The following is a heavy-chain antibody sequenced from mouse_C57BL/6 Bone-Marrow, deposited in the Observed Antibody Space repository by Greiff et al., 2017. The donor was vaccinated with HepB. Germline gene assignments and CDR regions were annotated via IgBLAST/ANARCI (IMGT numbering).Heavy chain of an antibody. D-gene: IGHD2-4*01. Sequence: EVQLQQSGPELVKPGASVKISCKASGYSFTGYYMNWVKQSPEKSLEWIGEIKPSTGGTTYNQKFKAKATLTVDKSSSTAYMQLKSLTSEDSAVYYCARSVYYDLLDYWGQGTTLTVSS. V-gene: IGHV1-42*01. CDR2: IKPSTGGT. J-gene: IGHJ2*01. CDR1: GYSFTGYY. CDR3: ARSVYYDLLDY.